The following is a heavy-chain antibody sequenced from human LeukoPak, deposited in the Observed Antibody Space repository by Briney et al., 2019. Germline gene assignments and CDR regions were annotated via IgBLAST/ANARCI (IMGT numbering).Heavy chain of an antibody. CDR3: ARQGMMVAATPFDY. V-gene: IGHV4-59*08. CDR2: IYYSGST. Sequence: SETLSLTCTVSGGSISSYYWSWIRQPPGKGLEWIGYIYYSGSTNYNPSLKSRVTISVDTSKNQFSLKLSSVTAADTAVYYCARQGMMVAATPFDYWGQGTLVTVSS. J-gene: IGHJ4*02. D-gene: IGHD2-15*01. CDR1: GGSISSYY.